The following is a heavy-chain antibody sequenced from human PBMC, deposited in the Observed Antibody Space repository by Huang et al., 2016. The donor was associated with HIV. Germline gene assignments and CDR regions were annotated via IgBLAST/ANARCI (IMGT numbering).Heavy chain of an antibody. Sequence: VQLVESGGGLVQPGGSLRLSCATSGFAFSNYNMNWVRQAPGKGLDCISYISSGGGTIYYADSVKVRFTISRDNAKNSLYLQISTLRDEDTAVYYCARETRLRRGLDFWGQGTLVTVSS. CDR1: GFAFSNYN. J-gene: IGHJ4*02. V-gene: IGHV3-48*02. CDR2: ISSGGGTI. D-gene: IGHD4-17*01. CDR3: ARETRLRRGLDF.